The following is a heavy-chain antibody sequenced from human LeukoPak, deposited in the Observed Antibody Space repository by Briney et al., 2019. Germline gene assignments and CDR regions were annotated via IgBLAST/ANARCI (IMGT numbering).Heavy chain of an antibody. V-gene: IGHV4-39*01. CDR2: IYYSGST. D-gene: IGHD2-2*01. CDR1: GGSISSSSYY. J-gene: IGHJ4*02. CDR3: ARHLVSYFDY. Sequence: SETLSLTCTVSGGSISSSSYYWGWIRQPPGKGLEWIGSIYYSGSTYYNPSLKSRVTISVDTSKNQFSLKLGSVTAADTAVYYCARHLVSYFDYWGQGTLVTVSS.